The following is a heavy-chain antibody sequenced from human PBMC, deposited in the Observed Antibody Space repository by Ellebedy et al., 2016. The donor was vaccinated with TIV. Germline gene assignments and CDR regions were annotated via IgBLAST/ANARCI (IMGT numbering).Heavy chain of an antibody. D-gene: IGHD2-2*02. CDR3: SRDRYIKRIAWFDP. CDR1: GYTFTSYG. J-gene: IGHJ5*02. CDR2: ISGYNGNT. V-gene: IGHV1-18*04. Sequence: AASVKVSCKASGYTFTSYGISWVRQAPGQGLEWMGWISGYNGNTNYAQKLQGRVTMTTDTSTSTAHMELRSLRSDDTAVYYCSRDRYIKRIAWFDPWGQGTLVTVSS.